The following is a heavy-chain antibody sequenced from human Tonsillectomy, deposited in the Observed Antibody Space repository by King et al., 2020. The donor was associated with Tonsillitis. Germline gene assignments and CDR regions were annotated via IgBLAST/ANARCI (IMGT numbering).Heavy chain of an antibody. V-gene: IGHV3-21*01. CDR1: GFTFSSYS. D-gene: IGHD3-22*01. J-gene: IGHJ4*02. CDR2: INTSSSYI. Sequence: VQLVESGGGLVKPGGSLRLSCAASGFTFSSYSMHWVRQAPGKGLEWVSSINTSSSYIYYADTVKGRFTISRDNAKNSLYLQMNSLRAEYTAVYYCSRELTYYYVISCPVDCWGQGTLVTVSS. CDR3: SRELTYYYVISCPVDC.